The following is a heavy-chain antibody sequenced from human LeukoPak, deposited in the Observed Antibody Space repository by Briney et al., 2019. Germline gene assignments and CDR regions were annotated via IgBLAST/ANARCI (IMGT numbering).Heavy chain of an antibody. J-gene: IGHJ4*02. V-gene: IGHV3-30*02. D-gene: IGHD3-22*01. CDR3: ATNPDYDDSSGYLSDY. CDR1: GFTFSSYG. Sequence: GGSPRLSCAASGFTFSSYGMRWVRQAPGKGLEWVAFIRYDGSNKYYADSVKGRFTISRDNSKNTLYLQMNSLRPEDTAVYYCATNPDYDDSSGYLSDYWGQGTLVTVSS. CDR2: IRYDGSNK.